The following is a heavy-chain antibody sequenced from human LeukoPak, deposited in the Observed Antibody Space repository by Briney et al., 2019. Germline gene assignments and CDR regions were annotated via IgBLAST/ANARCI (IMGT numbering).Heavy chain of an antibody. V-gene: IGHV4-34*01. CDR1: GGSFSGYY. CDR3: ARGETYYYHTSGYFIFDY. J-gene: IGHJ4*02. Sequence: SETLSLTCAVYGGSFSGYYWSWIRQPPGKGLEWIGGINHSENTNYNPSLKSRVTISVDTSKNQFSLKLSSVTAADTAVYYCARGETYYYHTSGYFIFDYWGQGTLVTVSS. D-gene: IGHD3-22*01. CDR2: INHSENT.